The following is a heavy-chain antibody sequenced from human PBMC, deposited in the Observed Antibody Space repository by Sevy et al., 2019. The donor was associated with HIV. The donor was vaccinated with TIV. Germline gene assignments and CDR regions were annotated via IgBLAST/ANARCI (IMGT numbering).Heavy chain of an antibody. CDR2: ISGSGGRT. CDR3: AKDQGYCSSTSCYSDY. Sequence: GGSLRLSCAASGFTFISYAMSWVRQAPGKGLEWVSAISGSGGRTYYADSVKGRFTISRDNSKNTLYLQMNRLRAEDTAVYDCAKDQGYCSSTSCYSDYWGQGTLVTVSS. V-gene: IGHV3-23*01. D-gene: IGHD2-2*01. J-gene: IGHJ4*02. CDR1: GFTFISYA.